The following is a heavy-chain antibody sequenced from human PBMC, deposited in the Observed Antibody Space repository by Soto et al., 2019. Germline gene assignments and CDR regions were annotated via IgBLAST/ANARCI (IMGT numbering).Heavy chain of an antibody. CDR3: ARDSGITMVRGHFDY. V-gene: IGHV4-59*01. CDR1: GGSISSYY. J-gene: IGHJ4*02. D-gene: IGHD3-10*01. Sequence: SETLSLTCTVSGGSISSYYWSWIRQPPGKGLEWIGYIYYSGSTYYNPSLKSRVTISVDTSKNQFSLKLSSVTAADTAVYYCARDSGITMVRGHFDYWGQGTLVTVSS. CDR2: IYYSGST.